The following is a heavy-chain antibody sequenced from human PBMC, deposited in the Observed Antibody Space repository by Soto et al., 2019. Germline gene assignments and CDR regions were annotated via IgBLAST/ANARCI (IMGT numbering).Heavy chain of an antibody. V-gene: IGHV5-10-1*01. CDR3: ARVRDRVLGSYGFRGYYYGMDV. CDR2: IDPSDSYT. D-gene: IGHD5-18*01. J-gene: IGHJ6*02. Sequence: PGESLKISCKGSGYSFTSYWISWVRQMPGKGPEWMGRIDPSDSYTNYSPSFQGHVTISADKSTSTVYMELSSLRSEDTAVYYCARVRDRVLGSYGFRGYYYGMDVWGQGTTVTVSS. CDR1: GYSFTSYW.